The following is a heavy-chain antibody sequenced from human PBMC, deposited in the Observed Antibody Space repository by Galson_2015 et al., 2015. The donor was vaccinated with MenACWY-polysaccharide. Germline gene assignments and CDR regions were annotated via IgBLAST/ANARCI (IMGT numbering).Heavy chain of an antibody. V-gene: IGHV3-21*01. CDR1: GFIFSTYS. D-gene: IGHD4/OR15-4a*01. Sequence: SLRLSCAASGFIFSTYSISWVRQAPGEGLEWVSSISSSSNYIYYADSVKGRFTIYRDNAKNSLYLQMNSLRAEDTAVYYCARGGATPAIHDAFDIWGQGTMVTVSS. CDR2: ISSSSNYI. CDR3: ARGGATPAIHDAFDI. J-gene: IGHJ3*02.